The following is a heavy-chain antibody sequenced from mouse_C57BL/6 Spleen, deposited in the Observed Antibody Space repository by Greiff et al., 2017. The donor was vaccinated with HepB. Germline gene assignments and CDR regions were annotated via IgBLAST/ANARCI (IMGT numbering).Heavy chain of an antibody. CDR1: GFTFSSYA. Sequence: EVKLVESGGGLVKPGGSLKLSCAASGFTFSSYAMSWVRQTPEKRLEWVATISDGGSYTYYPDNVKGRFTISRDNAKNNLYLQMSHLKSEDTAMYYCARDNDYDWDYWGQGTTLTVSS. CDR2: ISDGGSYT. CDR3: ARDNDYDWDY. D-gene: IGHD2-4*01. V-gene: IGHV5-4*01. J-gene: IGHJ2*01.